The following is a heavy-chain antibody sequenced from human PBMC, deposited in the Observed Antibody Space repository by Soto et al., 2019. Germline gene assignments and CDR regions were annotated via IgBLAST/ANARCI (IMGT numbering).Heavy chain of an antibody. CDR1: GYTFTIHD. CDR3: ARVSSIAARRSYDS. D-gene: IGHD6-6*01. V-gene: IGHV1-8*01. CDR2: LNPHSGKA. Sequence: ASVKVSCKASGYTFTIHDIHWLRQAPGQGLEWMAGLNPHSGKAAYAQRFQGRLTMTGNASTSTAYVELSGLRSEDTAMYYCARVSSIAARRSYDSWGQGTLVTVSS. J-gene: IGHJ4*02.